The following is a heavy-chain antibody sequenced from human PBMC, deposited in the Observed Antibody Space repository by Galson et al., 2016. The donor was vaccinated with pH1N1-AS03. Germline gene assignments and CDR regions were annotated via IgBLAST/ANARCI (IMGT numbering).Heavy chain of an antibody. CDR2: IHQDGVIK. V-gene: IGHV3-30*02. Sequence: SLRLSCAASGFTFNTFGMHWARQAPGKGLEWVAYIHQDGVIKSYSDSVKGRFTISRDNSKDTLYLQMNSVRGEDTAMYYCSNTPYWGRGTHVTVSS. CDR3: SNTPY. CDR1: GFTFNTFG. J-gene: IGHJ4*02.